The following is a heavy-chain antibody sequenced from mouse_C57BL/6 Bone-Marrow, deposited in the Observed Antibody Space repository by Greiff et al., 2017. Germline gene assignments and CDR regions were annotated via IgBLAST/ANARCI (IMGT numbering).Heavy chain of an antibody. CDR3: ARVFLRGDAMDY. CDR2: INYDGSST. Sequence: EVQLQESEGGLVQPGSSMKLSCTASGFTFSDYYMAWVRQVPEKGLEWVANINYDGSSTYYLDSLKSRFIISRDNAKNILYLQMSSLKSEDTATYYCARVFLRGDAMDYWGQGTSVTVSS. CDR1: GFTFSDYY. D-gene: IGHD1-1*01. J-gene: IGHJ4*01. V-gene: IGHV5-16*01.